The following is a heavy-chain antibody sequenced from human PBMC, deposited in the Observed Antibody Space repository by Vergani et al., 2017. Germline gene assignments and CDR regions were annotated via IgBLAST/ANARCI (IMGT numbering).Heavy chain of an antibody. CDR3: ATKSCGTPGCQIGYFRE. CDR2: ISNDGTQK. J-gene: IGHJ1*01. V-gene: IGHV3-30*03. CDR1: GFTSSYYC. D-gene: IGHD1-1*01. Sequence: QVHLVESGGGVVQPGRSLRLSCVVSGFTSSYYCMHWVRQAPGKGLEWVAVISNDGTQKYYADSVKGRFTISRDNSKSTLYLQMNSLRTEDTAVYYCATKSCGTPGCQIGYFREWGQGTLVTVSS.